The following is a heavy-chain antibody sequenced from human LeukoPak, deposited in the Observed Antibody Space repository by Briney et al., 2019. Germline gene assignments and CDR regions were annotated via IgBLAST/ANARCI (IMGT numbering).Heavy chain of an antibody. CDR3: AKGALGYCSSTSCSYYFDY. D-gene: IGHD2-2*01. Sequence: GGSLRLSCAASGFTFDDYAMHWVRQAPGNGLEWVSGISWNSGSIGYADSVKGRFTISRDNAKNSLYLQMNSLRAEDTALYYCAKGALGYCSSTSCSYYFDYWGQGTLVTVSS. J-gene: IGHJ4*02. CDR1: GFTFDDYA. CDR2: ISWNSGSI. V-gene: IGHV3-9*01.